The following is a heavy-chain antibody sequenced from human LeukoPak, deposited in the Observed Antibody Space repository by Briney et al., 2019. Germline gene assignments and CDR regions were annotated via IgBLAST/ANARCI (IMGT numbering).Heavy chain of an antibody. J-gene: IGHJ4*02. D-gene: IGHD4-11*01. Sequence: SETLSLTCTVSGGSISTYYWSWLRQPPGKGLEGIGYIYYSGSTNYNPSLKSRVTISVDTSKNQFSLKLSSVTAADTAVYYCARVPTYTNHFDYWGQGTLVTVSS. CDR1: GGSISTYY. V-gene: IGHV4-59*01. CDR3: ARVPTYTNHFDY. CDR2: IYYSGST.